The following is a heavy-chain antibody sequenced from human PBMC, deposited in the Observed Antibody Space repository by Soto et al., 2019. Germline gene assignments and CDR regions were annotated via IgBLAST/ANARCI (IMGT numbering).Heavy chain of an antibody. D-gene: IGHD6-13*01. CDR1: GGTFSSYA. V-gene: IGHV1-69*12. Sequence: QVQLVQSGAEVKKPGSSVKVSCKASGGTFSSYAISWVRQAPGQGLEWMGGIIPIFGTANYAQKFQGRVTITADESTSTAYMELSSLRSEDTAVYYCARVKYSSSWGTPYYYGMDVWGQGTTVTVSS. CDR3: ARVKYSSSWGTPYYYGMDV. CDR2: IIPIFGTA. J-gene: IGHJ6*02.